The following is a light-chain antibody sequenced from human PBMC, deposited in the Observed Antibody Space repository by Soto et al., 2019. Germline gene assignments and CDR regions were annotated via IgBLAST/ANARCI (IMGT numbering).Light chain of an antibody. V-gene: IGLV1-40*01. CDR2: GNS. J-gene: IGLJ2*01. CDR1: SSNIGAGYD. Sequence: QSVLTQPPSVSGAPGQRVTISCTGSSSNIGAGYDVKWYQQLPGTAPKLLIHGNSNRPSGVPDRFSGSKSGTSASLAITGLQAEDEADYYCQSYDSSLSAVVFGGGTKLT. CDR3: QSYDSSLSAVV.